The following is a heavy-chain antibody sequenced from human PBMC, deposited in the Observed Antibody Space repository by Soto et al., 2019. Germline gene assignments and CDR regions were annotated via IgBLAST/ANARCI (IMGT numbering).Heavy chain of an antibody. D-gene: IGHD6-19*01. V-gene: IGHV1-69*12. Sequence: QVQLVQSGAEVKKPGSSVKVSCKASGGTFSSYAISWVRQAPGQGLEWMGGIIPIFGTANYAQKFQGRVRIPADESTGTAYMELSSLRSEDTAVYYCAGDGGSGWYLAHWGQGTLVTVSS. CDR2: IIPIFGTA. J-gene: IGHJ4*02. CDR1: GGTFSSYA. CDR3: AGDGGSGWYLAH.